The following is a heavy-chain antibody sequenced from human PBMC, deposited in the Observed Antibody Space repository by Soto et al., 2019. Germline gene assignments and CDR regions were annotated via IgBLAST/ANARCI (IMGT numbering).Heavy chain of an antibody. CDR3: AKALKPLVVVAASDY. Sequence: QVQLVESGGGVVQPGRSLRLSCAASGFTFSSYGMHWVRQAPGKGLEWVAVISYDGSNKYYADSVKGRFTISRDNSKNTLYLQMNRLRAEATAVYYCAKALKPLVVVAASDYWGQGTLVTVSS. J-gene: IGHJ4*02. CDR2: ISYDGSNK. V-gene: IGHV3-30*18. D-gene: IGHD2-15*01. CDR1: GFTFSSYG.